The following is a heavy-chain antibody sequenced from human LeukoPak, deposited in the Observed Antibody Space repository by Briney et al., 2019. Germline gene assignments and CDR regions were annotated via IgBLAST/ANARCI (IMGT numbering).Heavy chain of an antibody. D-gene: IGHD3-9*01. Sequence: PGGSLRLSCAASGFSFSKYWMHWVRQTPGEGLVWVPRIKEDGTYTSYADSVKGRVTISRDNARNTVFLQMNSLRAEDTAVYYCARDFDMGITPGDDFDFWGQGTLVTVSS. V-gene: IGHV3-74*01. J-gene: IGHJ4*02. CDR3: ARDFDMGITPGDDFDF. CDR1: GFSFSKYW. CDR2: IKEDGTYT.